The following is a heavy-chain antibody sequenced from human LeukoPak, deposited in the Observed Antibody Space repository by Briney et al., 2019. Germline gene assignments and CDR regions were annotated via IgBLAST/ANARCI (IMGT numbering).Heavy chain of an antibody. Sequence: GGSLRLSCAASGFTFSSYAMHWVRQAPGKGLEWVAIISYDGSNKFYSDSVKGRFTISRDNSKNTLYLQMNSLRAEDRAAYHCASGSYDAFGIWGQGTMVTVSS. V-gene: IGHV3-30*04. CDR3: ASGSYDAFGI. J-gene: IGHJ3*02. CDR2: ISYDGSNK. CDR1: GFTFSSYA.